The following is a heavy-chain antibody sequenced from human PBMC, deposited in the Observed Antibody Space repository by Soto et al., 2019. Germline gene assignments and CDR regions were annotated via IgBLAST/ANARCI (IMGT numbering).Heavy chain of an antibody. CDR1: GGSFSGYY. D-gene: IGHD6-19*01. CDR2: INHSGST. Sequence: QVQLQQWGAGLLKPSETLSLTCAVYGGSFSGYYWSWIRQPPGKGLEWIGEINHSGSTNYNPSLKIRVTISVDTSKNPFSLKLSSVTAADPAVYYCARLGRIAVAGTGFDYWGQGTLVTVSS. V-gene: IGHV4-34*01. J-gene: IGHJ4*02. CDR3: ARLGRIAVAGTGFDY.